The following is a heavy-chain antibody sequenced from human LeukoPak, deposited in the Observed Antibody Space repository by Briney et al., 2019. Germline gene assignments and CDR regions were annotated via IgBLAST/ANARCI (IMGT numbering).Heavy chain of an antibody. J-gene: IGHJ4*02. CDR2: IWYDGSNK. V-gene: IGHV3-33*06. Sequence: GGSLRLSCAASGFTFSTSGMHWVRQAPGKGLEWVAVIWYDGSNKHYAESVKGRFSISRDNSKSTLYLQMNSLRAEDTAVYYCAKDPWGDYGDFLPTSYWGQGTLVTVSS. CDR3: AKDPWGDYGDFLPTSY. CDR1: GFTFSTSG. D-gene: IGHD4-17*01.